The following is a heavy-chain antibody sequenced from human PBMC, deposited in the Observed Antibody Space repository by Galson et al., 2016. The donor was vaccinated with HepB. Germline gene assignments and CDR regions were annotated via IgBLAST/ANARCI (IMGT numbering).Heavy chain of an antibody. J-gene: IGHJ6*02. V-gene: IGHV1-18*01. CDR3: ARRLTTSQEYFYYGMDV. D-gene: IGHD1-14*01. CDR1: GHTFTSYD. Sequence: SVKVSCKASGHTFTSYDINWVRQAPGQGLEWMGWSSVFTGDINYAQNLQGRVTMTTDRSTSTAYMELRNLTSDDTAVYYCARRLTTSQEYFYYGMDVWGQGTTITVSS. CDR2: SSVFTGDI.